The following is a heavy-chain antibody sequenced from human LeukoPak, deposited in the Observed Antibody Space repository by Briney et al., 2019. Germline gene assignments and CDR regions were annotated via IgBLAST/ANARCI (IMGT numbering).Heavy chain of an antibody. Sequence: GASVKVSCKASGYTFTRYDINWVRQATGQGLEWMGWMNPNSGNTGYAQKFQSRVTMTRNTSISTAYMELSSLRSEDKAVYYCASRDPYYYYMDVWGKGTTVTVSS. D-gene: IGHD5-24*01. V-gene: IGHV1-8*01. CDR1: GYTFTRYD. CDR3: ASRDPYYYYMDV. J-gene: IGHJ6*03. CDR2: MNPNSGNT.